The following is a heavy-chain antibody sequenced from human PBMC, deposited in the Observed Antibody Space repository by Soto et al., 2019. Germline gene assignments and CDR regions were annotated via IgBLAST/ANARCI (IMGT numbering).Heavy chain of an antibody. V-gene: IGHV5-51*01. Sequence: GESLKISCHASGYSFSNFWIAWVRQMPGEGLEWLGIIYPDDSDTRYSPSFLGQVTISADKSIKTTYLQWSSLKASDTAIYFCASSVLVTSTMNYFDLWGQGTLVTVSS. CDR2: IYPDDSDT. D-gene: IGHD2-8*02. CDR3: ASSVLVTSTMNYFDL. CDR1: GYSFSNFW. J-gene: IGHJ4*02.